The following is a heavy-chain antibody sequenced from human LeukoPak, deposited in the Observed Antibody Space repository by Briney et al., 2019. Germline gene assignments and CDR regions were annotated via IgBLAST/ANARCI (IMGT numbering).Heavy chain of an antibody. CDR1: GYTLTELS. J-gene: IGHJ6*03. D-gene: IGHD2-8*01. CDR3: ARSAEHCNNGVCFTDYYMDV. CDR2: INPNSGDT. Sequence: ASVKVSCKVSGYTLTELSMHWVRQAPGQGLEWMGRINPNSGDTNYAQNFQGRVTMTRDTSITTAYMELSSLTSADTAVYFCARSAEHCNNGVCFTDYYMDVWGKGTTVTVSS. V-gene: IGHV1-2*06.